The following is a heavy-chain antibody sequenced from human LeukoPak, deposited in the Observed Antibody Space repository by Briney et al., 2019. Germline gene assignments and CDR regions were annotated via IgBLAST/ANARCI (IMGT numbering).Heavy chain of an antibody. Sequence: SETLSLTCTVSGGSISSSSYYWGWIRQPPGKGLEWIGSIYYSGSTYYNPSLKSRVTISVDTSKNQFSLKLSSVTAADTAVYYCARRYYFRCSSTSCPGGWFDPWGQGTLVTVSS. CDR2: IYYSGST. D-gene: IGHD2-2*01. J-gene: IGHJ5*02. CDR1: GGSISSSSYY. V-gene: IGHV4-39*07. CDR3: ARRYYFRCSSTSCPGGWFDP.